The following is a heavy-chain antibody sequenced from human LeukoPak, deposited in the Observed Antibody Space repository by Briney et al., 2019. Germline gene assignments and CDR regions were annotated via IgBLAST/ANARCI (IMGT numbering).Heavy chain of an antibody. J-gene: IGHJ4*02. D-gene: IGHD1-7*01. CDR3: AKLLGTATRYDY. CDR2: INPDGSTR. Sequence: GGSLRLSCVTSGFTFSASWMSWVRQAPGKGLEWVASINPDGSTRHHVDSVKGRFTISRDNAKKSLSLRMGALRAEDTAVYFCAKLLGTATRYDYWGLGTLVIVSS. V-gene: IGHV3-7*01. CDR1: GFTFSASW.